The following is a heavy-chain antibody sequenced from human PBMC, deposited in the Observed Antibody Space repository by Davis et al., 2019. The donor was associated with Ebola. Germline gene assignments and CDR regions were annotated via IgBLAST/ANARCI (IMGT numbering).Heavy chain of an antibody. CDR2: IYYSGST. Sequence: SETLSLTCAVYGGSFSGYYWSWIRQPPGKGLEWIGSIYYSGSTYYNPSLKSRVTLSVDTSKNQFSLKLSSVTAADTAVYYCARQGAYYYGSGSYYISPKFDPWGQGTLVTVSS. CDR1: GGSFSGYY. D-gene: IGHD3-10*01. J-gene: IGHJ5*02. V-gene: IGHV4-34*01. CDR3: ARQGAYYYGSGSYYISPKFDP.